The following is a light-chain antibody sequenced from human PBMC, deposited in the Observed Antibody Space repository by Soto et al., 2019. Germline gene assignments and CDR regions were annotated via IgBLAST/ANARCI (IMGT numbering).Light chain of an antibody. CDR3: QQYNNWPQT. CDR1: QSVATN. Sequence: EAVLTQSPATLSVSPGERATLSCRASQSVATNVAWYQQRPGQAPRLLIYGASKRAIGLPARFSGSGSGTEFTLTITSLQSVDFAVYYCQQYNNWPQTFGQGTKVEIK. J-gene: IGKJ1*01. CDR2: GAS. V-gene: IGKV3-15*01.